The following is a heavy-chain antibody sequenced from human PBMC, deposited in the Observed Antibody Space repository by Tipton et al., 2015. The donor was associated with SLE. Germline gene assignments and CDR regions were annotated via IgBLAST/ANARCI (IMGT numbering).Heavy chain of an antibody. Sequence: TLSLTCAASGFTFSSYGMHWVRQAPGKGLEWVAVIWYDGSNKYYADSVKGRFTISRDNSKNTLYLQMNSLRAEDTAVYYCARDTRGQHAYGAFDIWGQGTMVTVSS. CDR2: IWYDGSNK. J-gene: IGHJ3*02. D-gene: IGHD4-17*01. V-gene: IGHV3-33*01. CDR1: GFTFSSYG. CDR3: ARDTRGQHAYGAFDI.